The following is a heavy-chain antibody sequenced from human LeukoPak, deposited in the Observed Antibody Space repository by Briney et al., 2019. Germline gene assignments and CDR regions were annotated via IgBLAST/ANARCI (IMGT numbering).Heavy chain of an antibody. CDR2: INHSGST. CDR3: ARRRVLLWFGELPLDY. V-gene: IGHV4-34*01. D-gene: IGHD3-10*01. CDR1: GGSFSGYY. J-gene: IGHJ4*02. Sequence: SETLSLTCAVYGGSFSGYYWSWIRQPPGKGLEWIGEINHSGSTNYNPSLKSRVTISVVTSKNQFSLKLSSVTAADTAVYYCARRRVLLWFGELPLDYWGQGTLVTVSS.